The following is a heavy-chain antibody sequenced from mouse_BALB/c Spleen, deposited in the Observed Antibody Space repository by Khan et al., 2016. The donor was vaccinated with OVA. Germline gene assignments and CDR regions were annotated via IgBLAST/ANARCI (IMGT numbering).Heavy chain of an antibody. V-gene: IGHV3-2*02. CDR3: ARGNYFGYYFDY. J-gene: IGHJ2*01. CDR1: GYSITSGYA. CDR2: ISYSGVT. D-gene: IGHD1-1*01. Sequence: ESGPGLVKPSQSLSLTCTVTGYSITSGYAWNWIRQFPGNKLEWMGYISYSGVTSYTPSLKSRISITRDTSKNQFFLQLNSVTTEDTATKYSARGNYFGYYFDYWGQGTTLTVSS.